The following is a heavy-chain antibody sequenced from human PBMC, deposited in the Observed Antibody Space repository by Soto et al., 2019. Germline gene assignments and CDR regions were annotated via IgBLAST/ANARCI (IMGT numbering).Heavy chain of an antibody. CDR1: GGSITGSSFY. Sequence: SETLSLTCTISGGSITGSSFYWGWVRQPPGKGLEWIGSIYYSGNTHHNPSLRSRVYISVDTSKNQFSLNLSSVTAADTAVYYCARGLLGYCSGGSCSYYMDVWGKGTTVTVSS. D-gene: IGHD2-15*01. CDR3: ARGLLGYCSGGSCSYYMDV. V-gene: IGHV4-39*01. CDR2: IYYSGNT. J-gene: IGHJ6*03.